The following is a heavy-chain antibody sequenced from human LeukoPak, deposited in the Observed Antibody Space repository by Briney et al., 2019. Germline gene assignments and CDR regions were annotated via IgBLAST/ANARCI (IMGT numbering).Heavy chain of an antibody. Sequence: ASVKVSCKASGYTFTGYYMHWVRQAPGQGLEWMGWINPNSGGTNYAQKFQGRVTMTRDTSISTAYMELSRLRSDDTAVYYCARGGGIVVVPAANWFDPWSQGTLVTVSS. D-gene: IGHD2-2*01. CDR1: GYTFTGYY. J-gene: IGHJ5*02. CDR3: ARGGGIVVVPAANWFDP. CDR2: INPNSGGT. V-gene: IGHV1-2*02.